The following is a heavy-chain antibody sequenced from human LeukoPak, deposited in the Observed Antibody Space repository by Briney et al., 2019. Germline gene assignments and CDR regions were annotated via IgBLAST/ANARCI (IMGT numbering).Heavy chain of an antibody. J-gene: IGHJ4*02. Sequence: IPSETLSLTCTVSGGSISSYYWSWIRQPPGKGLEWIGYIYYRGTTNYNPSLKSRVTISVDTSKNQFSLNLTSVTAADTAVYYCAREGVLGATDYWGQGTLVTVSS. V-gene: IGHV4-59*08. CDR1: GGSISSYY. CDR2: IYYRGTT. CDR3: AREGVLGATDY. D-gene: IGHD1-26*01.